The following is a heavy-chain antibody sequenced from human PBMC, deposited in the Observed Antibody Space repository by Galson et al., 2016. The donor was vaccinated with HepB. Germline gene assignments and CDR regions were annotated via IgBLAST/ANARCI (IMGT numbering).Heavy chain of an antibody. CDR2: VSYSGTT. V-gene: IGHV4-39*02. CDR1: GASVSSSTCY. J-gene: IGHJ4*02. D-gene: IGHD1-14*01. Sequence: SETLSLTCTVSGASVSSSTCYWGWIRQPPGKGLEWLASVSYSGTTDYKPSLRSRLTISADTSKNHFSLRLSSVTAADTAVYYCARTLSPTNQYFFNSWGQGTLVTVSS. CDR3: ARTLSPTNQYFFNS.